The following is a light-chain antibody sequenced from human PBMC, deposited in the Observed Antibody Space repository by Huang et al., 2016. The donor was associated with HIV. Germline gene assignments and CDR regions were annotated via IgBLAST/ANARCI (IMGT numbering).Light chain of an antibody. CDR1: QSVSSSY. J-gene: IGKJ5*01. CDR3: QQYGSSPLIT. CDR2: GAS. V-gene: IGKV3-20*01. Sequence: EIVLTQSPGTLSLSPGERATLSCRASQSVSSSYLAWYQQKPGPAPRLLIYGASSRATGIPDRFSGSGSGTDFTLTISRLEPEDFAVYYCQQYGSSPLITFGQGTRLEIK.